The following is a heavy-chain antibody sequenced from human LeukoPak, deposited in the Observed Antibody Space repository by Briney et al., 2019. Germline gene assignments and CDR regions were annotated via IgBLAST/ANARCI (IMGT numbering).Heavy chain of an antibody. CDR3: ASGRGSSWYPPLDY. D-gene: IGHD6-13*01. V-gene: IGHV3-48*04. J-gene: IGHJ4*02. CDR2: ISSSSSTI. Sequence: GGSLRLSCAASGFTFSSYSMNWVRQAPGKGLEWVSYISSSSSTIYYADSVKGRFTISRDNAKNSLYLQMNSLRAEDTAVYYCASGRGSSWYPPLDYWGQGTLVTVSS. CDR1: GFTFSSYS.